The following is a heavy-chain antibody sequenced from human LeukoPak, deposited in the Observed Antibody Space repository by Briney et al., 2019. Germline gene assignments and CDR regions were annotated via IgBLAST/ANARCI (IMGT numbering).Heavy chain of an antibody. CDR2: INHSGST. CDR1: GGSFSGYY. Sequence: SETLSLTCAVYGGSFSGYYWTWIRQPPGKGLEWIGEINHSGSTNYNPSLKSRVSISVDTSKNQFSLKLNSVTAADTAVYYCAREGLRTVGTNAPFNNWGQGTLVTVSS. V-gene: IGHV4-34*01. CDR3: AREGLRTVGTNAPFNN. J-gene: IGHJ4*02. D-gene: IGHD1-1*01.